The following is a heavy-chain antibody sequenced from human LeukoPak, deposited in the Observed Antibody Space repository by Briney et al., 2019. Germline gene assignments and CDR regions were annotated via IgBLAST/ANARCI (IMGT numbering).Heavy chain of an antibody. V-gene: IGHV3-23*01. CDR1: GFTFSSYA. J-gene: IGHJ4*02. D-gene: IGHD6-6*01. CDR2: ISGSGGST. CDR3: AKSRIAARTIDY. Sequence: PVGSLRLSCAASGFTFSSYAMSWVRQAPGKGLEWVSAISGSGGSTYYADSVKGRFTISRDNSKNTLYLQMNSLRAEDTAVYYCAKSRIAARTIDYWGQGTLVTVSS.